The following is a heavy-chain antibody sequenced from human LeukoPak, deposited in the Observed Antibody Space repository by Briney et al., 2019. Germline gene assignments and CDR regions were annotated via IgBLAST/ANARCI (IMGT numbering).Heavy chain of an antibody. J-gene: IGHJ4*02. D-gene: IGHD3-10*01. CDR3: ASVYGSGSYSRYY. V-gene: IGHV3-23*01. CDR1: GFTFSSYA. CDR2: ISGSGGST. Sequence: GGSLRLSCAASGFTFSSYAMSSVRQAPGKGLEWVSAISGSGGSTYYADSVKGRFTISRDNSKNTLYLQMNSLRAEDTAVYYCASVYGSGSYSRYYWGQGTLVSVSS.